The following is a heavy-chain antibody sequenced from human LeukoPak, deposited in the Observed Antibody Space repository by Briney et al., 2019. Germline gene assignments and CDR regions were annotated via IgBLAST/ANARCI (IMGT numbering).Heavy chain of an antibody. D-gene: IGHD3-22*01. CDR2: MYYSGST. V-gene: IGHV4-30-4*01. J-gene: IGHJ5*02. CDR1: GGSISSGDYY. CDR3: ARPYYYDSRIDP. Sequence: RSSETLSLTCTVSGGSISSGDYYWGWIRQPPGKGLEWIAYMYYSGSTYYNPSLKSRVTMSADTSKSQLSLKLSSVTAADTSVYYCARPYYYDSRIDPWGQGILVTVSS.